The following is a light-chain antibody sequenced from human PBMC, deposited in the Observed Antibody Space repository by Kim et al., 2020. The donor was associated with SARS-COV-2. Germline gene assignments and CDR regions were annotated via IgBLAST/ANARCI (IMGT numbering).Light chain of an antibody. V-gene: IGKV3-15*01. CDR1: QNVGNN. Sequence: GEGVTIDCRDSQNVGNNVAWYQLKPGQGPRLLIYRASIRATGIPENFSGSGSGTEFSLTISSLQSEDFAVYYCKKYENWPPITFGQGTRLEIK. CDR3: KKYENWPPIT. CDR2: RAS. J-gene: IGKJ5*01.